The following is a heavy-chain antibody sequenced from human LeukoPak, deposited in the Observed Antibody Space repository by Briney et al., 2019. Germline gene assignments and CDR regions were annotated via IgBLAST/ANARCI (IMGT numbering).Heavy chain of an antibody. CDR3: AELGITMIGGV. V-gene: IGHV3-48*03. Sequence: GGSLRLSCAPSVFTFSSYEISGVRPAPGRGREWVSYISSSGSTIYYADSVKGRFTISRDNAKNSLYLQMNSLRAEDTAVYYCAELGITMIGGVWGKGTTVTISS. CDR2: ISSSGSTI. D-gene: IGHD3-10*02. J-gene: IGHJ6*04. CDR1: VFTFSSYE.